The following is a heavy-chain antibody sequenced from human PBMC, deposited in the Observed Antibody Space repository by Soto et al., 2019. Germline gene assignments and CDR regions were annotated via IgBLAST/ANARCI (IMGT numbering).Heavy chain of an antibody. Sequence: ASVKVSCKASGYTFTGYYMHWVRQAPGQGLEWMGWINPNSGGTNYAQKFQGWVTMTRDTSISTAYMELSRLRSDDTAVYYCARRREYYYYGMDVWGQGTTGTVSS. V-gene: IGHV1-2*04. CDR3: ARRREYYYYGMDV. CDR1: GYTFTGYY. J-gene: IGHJ6*02. CDR2: INPNSGGT.